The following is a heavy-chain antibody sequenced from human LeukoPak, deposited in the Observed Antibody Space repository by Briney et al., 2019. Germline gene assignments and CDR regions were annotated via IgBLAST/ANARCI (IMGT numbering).Heavy chain of an antibody. J-gene: IGHJ3*02. D-gene: IGHD1-26*01. CDR3: SSGSYLYAFDI. CDR2: MNPNSGNT. Sequence: ASVKVSGKASGYTFTSYDINWVRQATGQGLEWMGWMNPNSGNTGYAQKFQGRVTITRNTSISTAYMELSSLRSEDTAVYYCSSGSYLYAFDIWGQGTMVTVSS. V-gene: IGHV1-8*03. CDR1: GYTFTSYD.